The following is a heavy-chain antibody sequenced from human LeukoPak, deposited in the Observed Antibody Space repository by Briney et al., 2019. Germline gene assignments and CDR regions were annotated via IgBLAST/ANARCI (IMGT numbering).Heavy chain of an antibody. CDR3: ARAGVAADGNIGSDP. CDR2: IIPIFGTA. J-gene: IGHJ5*02. V-gene: IGHV1-69*13. Sequence: GASVKVSCKASGGAFSSYAISWVRQAPGQGLEWMGGIIPIFGTANYAQKFQGRVTITADESTSTVYMELSSLRSEDTAVYYCARAGVAADGNIGSDPWGQGTLVTVSS. CDR1: GGAFSSYA. D-gene: IGHD6-13*01.